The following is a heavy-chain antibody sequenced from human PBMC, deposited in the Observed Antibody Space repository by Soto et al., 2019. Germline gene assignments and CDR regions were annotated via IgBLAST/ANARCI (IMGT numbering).Heavy chain of an antibody. CDR2: ISSSSSTI. J-gene: IGHJ3*02. Sequence: HPGGSLRLSCAASGFTFSSYSMNWVRQAPGKGLEWVSYISSSSSTIYYADSVKGRFTISRDNAKNSLYLQMNSLRAEDTAVYYCARDLLRDILTGYFNDAFDIWGQGTMVTVSS. D-gene: IGHD3-9*01. CDR3: ARDLLRDILTGYFNDAFDI. V-gene: IGHV3-48*01. CDR1: GFTFSSYS.